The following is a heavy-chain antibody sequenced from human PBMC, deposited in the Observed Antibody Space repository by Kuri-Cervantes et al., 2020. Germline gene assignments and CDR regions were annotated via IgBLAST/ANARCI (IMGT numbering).Heavy chain of an antibody. Sequence: GESLKIPCAASGFTFSSYRMCWVRQAPGKGLEWVAHIKEDGNEKFYVDSVKGRFTISRDNVQNSLYLQMNSLRADDTAVYYCAREGFYYERSDYRTDLDYWGQGTLVTVSS. D-gene: IGHD3-22*01. CDR2: IKEDGNEK. V-gene: IGHV3-7*01. J-gene: IGHJ4*02. CDR3: AREGFYYERSDYRTDLDY. CDR1: GFTFSSYR.